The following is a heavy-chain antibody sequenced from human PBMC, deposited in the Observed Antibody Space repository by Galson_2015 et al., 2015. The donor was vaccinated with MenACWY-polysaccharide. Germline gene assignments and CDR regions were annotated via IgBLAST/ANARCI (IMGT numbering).Heavy chain of an antibody. Sequence: SLRVSCAASGFTFSGYAMSWVRQAPGKGLEWISSMGGNGGNTHYADTVKGRFTISRDNSKSTLSLQMSSLRAEDTAVYYCARVRYSTGKYQFDYWGQGTLVAVSS. J-gene: IGHJ4*02. V-gene: IGHV3-23*01. CDR3: ARVRYSTGKYQFDY. D-gene: IGHD2-2*01. CDR2: MGGNGGNT. CDR1: GFTFSGYA.